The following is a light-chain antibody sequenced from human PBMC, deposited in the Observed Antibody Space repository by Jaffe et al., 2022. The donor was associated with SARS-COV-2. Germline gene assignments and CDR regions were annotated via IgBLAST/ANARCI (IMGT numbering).Light chain of an antibody. J-gene: IGLJ3*02. Sequence: QSVLTQPPSVSAAPGQKVTISCSGGSSNIGNNYVSWYQQVPGTAPKLLISDNNKRPSGIPDRFSASKSGTSATLSITGLQTGDEADYHCETWDSSLSAWVFGGGTKLTVL. CDR3: ETWDSSLSAWV. V-gene: IGLV1-51*01. CDR2: DNN. CDR1: SSNIGNNY.